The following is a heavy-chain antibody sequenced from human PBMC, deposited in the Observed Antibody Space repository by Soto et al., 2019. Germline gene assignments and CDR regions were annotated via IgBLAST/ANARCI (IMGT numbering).Heavy chain of an antibody. CDR1: GFTFSNAW. CDR3: TTDRWFGELSHYYYYMDV. J-gene: IGHJ6*03. D-gene: IGHD3-10*01. V-gene: IGHV3-15*01. CDR2: IKSKTDGGTT. Sequence: GGSLRLSCAASGFTFSNAWMSWVRQAPGKGLEWVGRIKSKTDGGTTDYAAPVKGRFTISRDDSKNTLYLQMNSLKTEDTAVYYCTTDRWFGELSHYYYYMDVWGKGTTVTVSS.